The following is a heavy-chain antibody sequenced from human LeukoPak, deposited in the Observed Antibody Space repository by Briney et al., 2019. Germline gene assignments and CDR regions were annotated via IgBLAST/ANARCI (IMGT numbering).Heavy chain of an antibody. CDR3: AKCSLGYCSGGSCYDY. Sequence: QPGGSLRLSCAASGFTFSSYAMSWVRPAPGKGLEWVSAISGSGGSTYYADSVKGRFTISRDNSKNTLYLQMNSLRAEDTAVYYCAKCSLGYCSGGSCYDYWGQGTLVIVSS. D-gene: IGHD2-15*01. CDR1: GFTFSSYA. J-gene: IGHJ4*02. CDR2: ISGSGGST. V-gene: IGHV3-23*01.